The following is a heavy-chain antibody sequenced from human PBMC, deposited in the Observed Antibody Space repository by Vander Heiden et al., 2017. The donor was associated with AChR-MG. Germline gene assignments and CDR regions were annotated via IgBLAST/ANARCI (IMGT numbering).Heavy chain of an antibody. CDR2: INPNSGGT. CDR1: GYTFTGYY. V-gene: IGHV1-2*02. CDR3: ARSLSGLLWFGEFLNWFDP. D-gene: IGHD3-10*01. Sequence: QVQLVQSGAEVKKPGASVKVSCKASGYTFTGYYIHWVRQAPGQGLEWMGWINPNSGGTNYAQKFQGRVTMTRDTSISTAYMELSRLRSDDTAVYYCARSLSGLLWFGEFLNWFDPWGQGTLVTVSS. J-gene: IGHJ5*02.